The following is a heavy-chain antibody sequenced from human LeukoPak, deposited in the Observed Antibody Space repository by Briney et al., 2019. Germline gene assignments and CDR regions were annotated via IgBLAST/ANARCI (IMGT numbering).Heavy chain of an antibody. Sequence: PGGSLRLSCAASGFTFSDYYMSWLRRAPGKGLEWVSYISSSGRTIYYADSVKGRFTISRDNAKNSLSLQMNSLRAEDTAMYYCARIGSTGYYPFYYYYMDVWGKGTTVTVSS. D-gene: IGHD3-9*01. CDR2: ISSSGRTI. V-gene: IGHV3-11*01. CDR1: GFTFSDYY. CDR3: ARIGSTGYYPFYYYYMDV. J-gene: IGHJ6*03.